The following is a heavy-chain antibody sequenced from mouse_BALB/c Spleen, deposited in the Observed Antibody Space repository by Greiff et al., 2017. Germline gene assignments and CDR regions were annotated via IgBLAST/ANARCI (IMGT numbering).Heavy chain of an antibody. CDR2: IWSGGST. D-gene: IGHD2-4*01. CDR1: GFSLTSYG. Sequence: VKVVESGPGLVQPSQSLSITCTVSGFSLTSYGVHWVRQSPGKGLEWLGVIWSGGSTDYNAAFISRLSISKDNSKSQVFFKMNSLQANDTAIYYCARNSRTLSAMSTTDAMDYWGQGTSVTVSS. J-gene: IGHJ4*01. CDR3: ARNSRTLSAMSTTDAMDY. V-gene: IGHV2-2*02.